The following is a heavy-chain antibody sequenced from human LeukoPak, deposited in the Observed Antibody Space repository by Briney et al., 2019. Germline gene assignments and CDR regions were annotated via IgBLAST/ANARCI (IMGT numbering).Heavy chain of an antibody. Sequence: GGSLRLSCAASGFTFSDHFLDWVRQAPGKGLEWVGRTRNKGNTHTTEYAASVKGRFTISRDDSKNSVYLQMNSLKTEDTAVYYCARGFYYGSGSYYYWGQGALVTVSS. CDR2: TRNKGNTHTT. J-gene: IGHJ4*02. V-gene: IGHV3-72*01. CDR3: ARGFYYGSGSYYY. CDR1: GFTFSDHF. D-gene: IGHD3-10*01.